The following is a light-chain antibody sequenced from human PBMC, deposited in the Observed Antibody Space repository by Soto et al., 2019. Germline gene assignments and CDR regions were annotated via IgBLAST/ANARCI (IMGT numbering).Light chain of an antibody. CDR2: GTS. Sequence: EIVMTQSPVALSVSPGESAALSCRASQSVGRNFAWYQQRPGQAPRVLIYGTSTRATGVPARFSGSGSGTDFTLTISSLQSEDFAVYYGQQDNNWPYTVGQGTRLEIK. CDR3: QQDNNWPYT. V-gene: IGKV3-15*01. CDR1: QSVGRN. J-gene: IGKJ2*01.